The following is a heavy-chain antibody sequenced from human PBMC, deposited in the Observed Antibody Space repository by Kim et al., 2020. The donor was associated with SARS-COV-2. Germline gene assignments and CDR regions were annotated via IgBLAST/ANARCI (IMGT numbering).Heavy chain of an antibody. CDR2: IYHSGST. CDR3: ARVALRFDP. J-gene: IGHJ5*02. D-gene: IGHD2-15*01. Sequence: SETLSLTCTVSGYSISSGYYWGWIRQPPGKGLEWIGSIYHSGSTYYNPSLKSRVTISVDTSKNQFSLKLSSVTAADTAVYYCARVALRFDPWGQGTLVT. V-gene: IGHV4-38-2*02. CDR1: GYSISSGYY.